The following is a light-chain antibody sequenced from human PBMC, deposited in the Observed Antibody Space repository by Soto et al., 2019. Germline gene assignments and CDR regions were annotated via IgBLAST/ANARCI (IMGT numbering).Light chain of an antibody. J-gene: IGKJ1*01. V-gene: IGKV4-1*01. CDR3: QQYYTTPWT. Sequence: DIVMTQSPDSLAVSLGERATINCKSSQSVLYSSNNKNYLAWYQQKPGQPPKALIYWASTRESGVHDRFSGSGSGTDFTLTISSLQAEDVAVYYCQQYYTTPWTFGQGTKVEIK. CDR2: WAS. CDR1: QSVLYSSNNKNY.